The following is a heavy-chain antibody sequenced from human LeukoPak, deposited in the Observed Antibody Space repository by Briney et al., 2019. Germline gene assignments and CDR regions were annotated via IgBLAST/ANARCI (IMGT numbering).Heavy chain of an antibody. Sequence: PGGSLRLSCTASGFTFNSYAMAWVRQAPGQGLEWVSTITAAGNVPWYSDSVRGRFTISRDNSENTVYLQMNGLRVEDTARYYCARVFKSGSPFDYWGQGTLVTVSS. CDR3: ARVFKSGSPFDY. CDR1: GFTFNSYA. J-gene: IGHJ4*02. V-gene: IGHV3-23*01. D-gene: IGHD5-12*01. CDR2: ITAAGNVP.